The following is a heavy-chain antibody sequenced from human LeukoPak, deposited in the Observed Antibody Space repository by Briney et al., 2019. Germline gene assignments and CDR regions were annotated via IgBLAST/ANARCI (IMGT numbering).Heavy chain of an antibody. CDR1: GFTFSSYA. V-gene: IGHV3-23*01. D-gene: IGHD2-2*01. CDR2: ISGSGGST. J-gene: IGHJ4*02. Sequence: GGSLRLSCAASGFTFSSYAMSWVRQAPGKGLEWVSAISGSGGSTYYADSVKGRFTISRDNSKNTLCLQMNSLRAEDTAVYYCAKAGIVVVPAAEFDYWGQGTLVTVSS. CDR3: AKAGIVVVPAAEFDY.